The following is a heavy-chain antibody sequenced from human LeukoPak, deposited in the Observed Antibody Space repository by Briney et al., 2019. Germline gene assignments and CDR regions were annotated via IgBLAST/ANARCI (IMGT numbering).Heavy chain of an antibody. D-gene: IGHD6-13*01. Sequence: SETLSLTCAVYGGSFSGYYWSWIRQPPGKGLEWIGEINHSGSTNYNPSLKSRVTISVDTSKNQFSLKPSSVTAADTAVYYCARHRLAAADLFDYWGQGTLVTVSS. CDR1: GGSFSGYY. CDR2: INHSGST. CDR3: ARHRLAAADLFDY. V-gene: IGHV4-34*01. J-gene: IGHJ4*02.